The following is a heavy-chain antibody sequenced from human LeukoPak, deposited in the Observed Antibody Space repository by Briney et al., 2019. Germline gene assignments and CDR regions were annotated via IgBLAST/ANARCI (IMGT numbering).Heavy chain of an antibody. CDR2: INHSGST. V-gene: IGHV4-34*01. D-gene: IGHD3-10*01. Sequence: PSETLSLTCAIYGGSFSGYYWSWIRQPPGKGLEWIGEINHSGSTNYNPSLKSRVTISVDTSKNQFSLKLNSVTAADTAVYYCARESWRGYFDPWGQGTLVTVSS. J-gene: IGHJ4*02. CDR3: ARESWRGYFDP. CDR1: GGSFSGYY.